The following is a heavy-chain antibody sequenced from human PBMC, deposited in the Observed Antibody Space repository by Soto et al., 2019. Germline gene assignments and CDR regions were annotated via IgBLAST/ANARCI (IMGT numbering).Heavy chain of an antibody. D-gene: IGHD3-3*01. CDR3: VKDIWFLELYGMDV. V-gene: IGHV3-64D*06. CDR1: GFTFSSYA. CDR2: ISSNGGST. J-gene: IGHJ6*02. Sequence: PGGSLRLSCSASGFTFSSYAMRWVRQAPGKGLEYVSAISSNGGSTYYADSMKGRFTISRDNSKNTLYLQMSSLRAEDTAVYYCVKDIWFLELYGMDVWGQGTTVTVSS.